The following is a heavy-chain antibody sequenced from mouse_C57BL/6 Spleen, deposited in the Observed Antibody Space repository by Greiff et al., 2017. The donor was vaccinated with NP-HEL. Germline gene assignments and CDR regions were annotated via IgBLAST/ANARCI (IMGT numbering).Heavy chain of an antibody. D-gene: IGHD2-4*01. CDR3: ARHPGDYDYAMDY. CDR2: IWSDGST. J-gene: IGHJ4*01. V-gene: IGHV2-6-1*01. CDR1: GFSLTSYG. Sequence: QVQLQQSGPGLVAPSQSLSITCTVSGFSLTSYGVHWVRQPPGKGLEWLVVIWSDGSTTYNSALKSRLSISKDNSKSQVFLKMNSLQTDDTAMYYCARHPGDYDYAMDYWGQGTSVTVSS.